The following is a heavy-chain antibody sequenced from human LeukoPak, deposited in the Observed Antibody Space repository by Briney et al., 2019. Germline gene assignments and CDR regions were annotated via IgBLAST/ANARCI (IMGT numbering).Heavy chain of an antibody. CDR2: IYYSGST. J-gene: IGHJ6*02. Sequence: SETLSLTCTVSGGSITTRGHFWGWIRQPPGKGLEWIGSIYYSGSTYYNPSLKSRITISVDTPKKQYSLKLSSVSAADTAVYYCARQPPYYYGLDVWGQGTTVTVSS. CDR1: GGSITTRGHF. V-gene: IGHV4-39*01. CDR3: ARQPPYYYGLDV.